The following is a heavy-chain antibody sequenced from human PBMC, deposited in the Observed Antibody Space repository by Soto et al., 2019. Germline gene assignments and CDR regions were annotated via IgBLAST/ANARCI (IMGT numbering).Heavy chain of an antibody. V-gene: IGHV6-1*01. CDR3: ARAVYDSSGYWGYYFDY. J-gene: IGHJ4*02. D-gene: IGHD3-22*01. Sequence: PSQTLSLTCAISGDSVSSNSAAWNWIRQSPSRGLEWLGRTYYRSKWYNDYAVSVKSRITINPDTSKNQFSLQLNSVTPEDTAVYYCARAVYDSSGYWGYYFDYWGQGTLVTVSS. CDR1: GDSVSSNSAA. CDR2: TYYRSKWYN.